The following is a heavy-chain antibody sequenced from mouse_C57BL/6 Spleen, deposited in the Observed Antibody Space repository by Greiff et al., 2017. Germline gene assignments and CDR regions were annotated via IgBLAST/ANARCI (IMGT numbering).Heavy chain of an antibody. CDR2: ISDGGSYT. V-gene: IGHV5-4*01. Sequence: VQLKESGGGLVKPGGSLKLSCAASGFTFSSYAMSWVRQTPEKRLEWVATISDGGSYTYYPDNVKGRFTISRDNAKNNLYLQMSHLKSEDTAMYYCARDRITTGGGYYFDYWGQGTTLTVSS. CDR1: GFTFSSYA. J-gene: IGHJ2*01. D-gene: IGHD1-1*01. CDR3: ARDRITTGGGYYFDY.